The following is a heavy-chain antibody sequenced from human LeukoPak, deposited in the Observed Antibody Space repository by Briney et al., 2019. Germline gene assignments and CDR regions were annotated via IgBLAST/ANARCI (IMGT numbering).Heavy chain of an antibody. CDR1: GYTXTSYY. J-gene: IGHJ3*02. D-gene: IGHD4-17*01. CDR2: INPSGGST. CDR3: ASDYGDYVAFDI. Sequence: ASVKVSCKTSGYTXTSYYIHWVRQAPGQGLEWMGIINPSGGSTSYAQKFQGRVTMTRDTSTSTVYMELSSLRSEDTAVYYCASDYGDYVAFDIWGQGTMVTVSS. V-gene: IGHV1-46*01.